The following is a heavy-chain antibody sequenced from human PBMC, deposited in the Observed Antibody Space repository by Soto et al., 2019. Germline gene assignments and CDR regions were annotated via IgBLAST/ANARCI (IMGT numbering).Heavy chain of an antibody. J-gene: IGHJ4*02. Sequence: SETLSLTCIVSGESISSSSYYWGWIRQPPGKGLEWIGSIYYSGRTYYNPSFKSRVTISIDTSKNQFSLKLSSVTATDTAVYYCARQRTTVVTQAYFDHWGRGALVTVSS. CDR3: ARQRTTVVTQAYFDH. CDR1: GESISSSSYY. CDR2: IYYSGRT. V-gene: IGHV4-39*01. D-gene: IGHD2-21*02.